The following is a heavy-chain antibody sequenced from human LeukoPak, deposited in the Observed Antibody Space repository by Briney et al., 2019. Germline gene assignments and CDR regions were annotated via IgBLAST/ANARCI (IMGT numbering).Heavy chain of an antibody. CDR2: ITRAGSP. J-gene: IGHJ4*02. D-gene: IGHD3-16*01. CDR3: AKEHLKYANDYRGSFDY. CDR1: GFPFSETA. Sequence: GGSLRLSCVASGFPFSETAMTWVRQAPGKGLEWLSVITRAGSPYYADSVKGRFTISRDNARNTVYLQLNSLRNEDTALYYCAKEHLKYANDYRGSFDYWGQGTLVTVSS. V-gene: IGHV3-23*01.